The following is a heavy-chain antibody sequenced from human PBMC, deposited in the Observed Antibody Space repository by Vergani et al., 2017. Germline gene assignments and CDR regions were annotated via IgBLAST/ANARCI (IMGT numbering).Heavy chain of an antibody. V-gene: IGHV4-38-2*02. Sequence: QVQLQESGPGLVKPSETLSLTCTVSNYSISRGYFWGWIRRPPGKGLEWIASFHHTGMTYNNPSLKSRVTISVDTSKNLISLKLNSVTAADTAVYYCGSVADFYGLRSRLLDLWGQGILGTVSS. CDR3: GSVADFYGLRSRLLDL. CDR2: FHHTGMT. D-gene: IGHD3-10*01. CDR1: NYSISRGYF. J-gene: IGHJ5*02.